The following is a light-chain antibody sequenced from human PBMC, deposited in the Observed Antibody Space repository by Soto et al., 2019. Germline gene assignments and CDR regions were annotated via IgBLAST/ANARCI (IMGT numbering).Light chain of an antibody. CDR3: ASYTSPSFWV. V-gene: IGLV2-14*01. Sequence: QSVLTQPASVSGSPGQSITISCTGTSSDLAIYNYISWYQHHPGKAPKVIIYKVTNRPSGVSDRFSGSRSGNTASMTISALQPEDEAHYYCASYTSPSFWVFGGGTKLTVL. CDR1: SSDLAIYNY. CDR2: KVT. J-gene: IGLJ3*02.